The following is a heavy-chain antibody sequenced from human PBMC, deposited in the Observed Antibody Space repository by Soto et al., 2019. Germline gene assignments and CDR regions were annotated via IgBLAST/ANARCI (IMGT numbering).Heavy chain of an antibody. CDR2: IYSGGST. CDR1: GFTVSSNY. CDR3: ARGSDWNDDVYYYYGMDV. J-gene: IGHJ6*02. D-gene: IGHD1-1*01. V-gene: IGHV3-53*01. Sequence: GGSLRLSCAASGFTVSSNYMSWVRQAPGKGLEWVSVIYSGGSTYYADSVKGRFTISRDNSKNTLYLQMNSLRAEDTAVYYCARGSDWNDDVYYYYGMDVWGQGTTVTVSS.